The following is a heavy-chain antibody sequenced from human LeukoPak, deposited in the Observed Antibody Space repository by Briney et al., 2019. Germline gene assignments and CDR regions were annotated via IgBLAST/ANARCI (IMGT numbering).Heavy chain of an antibody. D-gene: IGHD1-26*01. J-gene: IGHJ4*02. V-gene: IGHV3-7*01. CDR2: IKEGESAK. CDR1: GFTFRSYW. Sequence: PGGSLRLSCAASGFTFRSYWMAWVRQAPGKGLEWVANIKEGESAKHQADSVKGRFTISRDNAQNSVYLQMSSLRGEDTAVYYCARDVGGSLDYWGQGTLVTVSS. CDR3: ARDVGGSLDY.